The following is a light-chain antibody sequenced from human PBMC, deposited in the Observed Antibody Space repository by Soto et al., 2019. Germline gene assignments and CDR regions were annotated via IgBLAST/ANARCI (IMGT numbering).Light chain of an antibody. CDR1: QDIRHF. Sequence: DIQMTQSPTSLSASVGDRVTITCRASQDIRHFVDWYQQKPGKAPKLLIYAAYTLQSGVPSRFSGSGSGTDFTLTINSLQPEDVATYSCQKYSSVPVFGPGTKVEIK. CDR2: AAY. J-gene: IGKJ3*01. CDR3: QKYSSVPV. V-gene: IGKV1-27*01.